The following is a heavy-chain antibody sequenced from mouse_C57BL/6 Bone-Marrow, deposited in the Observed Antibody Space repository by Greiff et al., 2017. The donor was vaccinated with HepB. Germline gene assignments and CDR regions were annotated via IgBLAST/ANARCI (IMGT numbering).Heavy chain of an antibody. Sequence: EVQVVESGGDLVKPGGSLKLSCAASGFTFSSYGMSWVRQTPDKRLEWVATISSGGSYTYYPDSVKGRFTISRDNAKNTLYLQMSSLKSEDTAMYYCARPITTVVAPWYFDVWGTGTTVTVSS. D-gene: IGHD1-1*01. CDR2: ISSGGSYT. CDR3: ARPITTVVAPWYFDV. V-gene: IGHV5-6*01. J-gene: IGHJ1*03. CDR1: GFTFSSYG.